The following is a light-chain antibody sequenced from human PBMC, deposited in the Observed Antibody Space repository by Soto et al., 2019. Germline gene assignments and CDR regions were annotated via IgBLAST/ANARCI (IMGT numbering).Light chain of an antibody. V-gene: IGKV1-39*01. CDR1: LSINNC. CDR3: QQGFNTPHT. J-gene: IGKJ3*01. CDR2: AAS. Sequence: DIQMTQSPSSLSASVGDRVTITCRARLSINNCLNWYQQRPGEAPKLLIYAASNLQSGVPSRFSGSGSGTHFTLTITSLQPEDFASYYCQQGFNTPHTFGPGTRVYIK.